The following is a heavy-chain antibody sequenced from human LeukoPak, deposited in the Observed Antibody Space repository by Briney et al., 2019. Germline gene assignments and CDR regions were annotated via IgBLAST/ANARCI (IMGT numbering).Heavy chain of an antibody. CDR2: INAYNGDA. D-gene: IGHD6-19*01. V-gene: IGHV1-18*01. Sequence: ASVRVSCKASGFTFTNFGITWVRQAPGQGLEGMGWINAYNGDAKNAQKFQGRVTMTTDTSTTTAYMELRSLRSDDTAIYFCARDPSNTSGRYAYFDSWGQGTLVTVSS. CDR3: ARDPSNTSGRYAYFDS. J-gene: IGHJ4*02. CDR1: GFTFTNFG.